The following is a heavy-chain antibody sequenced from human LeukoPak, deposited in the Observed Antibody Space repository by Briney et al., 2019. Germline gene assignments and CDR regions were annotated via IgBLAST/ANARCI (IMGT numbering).Heavy chain of an antibody. CDR1: GYSISSGYY. J-gene: IGHJ5*02. V-gene: IGHV4-38-2*02. CDR2: IYHSGST. Sequence: PSETLSLTCAVSGYSISSGYYWGWIRQPPGKGLEWIGSIYHSGSTYYNPSLKSRVTISVDTSKNQFSLKLSSVTAADTAVYYCARDRGNNWNDVRWFDPWSQGTLVTVSS. D-gene: IGHD1-1*01. CDR3: ARDRGNNWNDVRWFDP.